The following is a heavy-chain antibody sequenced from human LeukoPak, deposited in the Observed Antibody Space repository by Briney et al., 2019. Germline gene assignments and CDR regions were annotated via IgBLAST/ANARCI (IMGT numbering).Heavy chain of an antibody. CDR2: IYYSGST. CDR3: ARHAHVLRYFDWLSPSDY. CDR1: GGSISSSSYY. J-gene: IGHJ4*02. D-gene: IGHD3-9*01. Sequence: PSETLSLTCTVSGGSISSSSYYWGWIRQPPGRGLEWIGSIYYSGSTYYNPSLKSRVTISVDTSKNQFSLKLSSVTAADTAVYYCARHAHVLRYFDWLSPSDYWGQGTLVTVSS. V-gene: IGHV4-39*01.